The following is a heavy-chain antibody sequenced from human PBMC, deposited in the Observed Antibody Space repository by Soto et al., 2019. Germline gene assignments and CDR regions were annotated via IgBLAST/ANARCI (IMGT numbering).Heavy chain of an antibody. CDR3: AKDLFGGTMVRGVNEFDP. CDR1: GFTFSSYG. D-gene: IGHD3-10*01. CDR2: ISYDGSNK. V-gene: IGHV3-30*18. Sequence: QVQLVEPGGGVVQPGRSLRLSCAASGFTFSSYGMHWVRQAPGKGLEWVAVISYDGSNKYYADSVKGRFTISRDNSKNTLYLQMNSLRAEDTAVYYCAKDLFGGTMVRGVNEFDPWGQGTLVTVSS. J-gene: IGHJ5*02.